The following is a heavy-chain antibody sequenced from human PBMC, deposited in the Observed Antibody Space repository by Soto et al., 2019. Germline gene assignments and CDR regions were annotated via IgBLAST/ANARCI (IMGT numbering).Heavy chain of an antibody. V-gene: IGHV1-3*01. CDR3: ARGGYFDSSNYLAY. CDR2: INPGNGNT. CDR1: GYTFTSYG. D-gene: IGHD3-22*01. J-gene: IGHJ4*02. Sequence: ASVHVSCKSSGYTFTSYGINCVRQAPGRGLEWMGWINPGNGNTKYSQQFQGRVIIDRDTSASTAYMELSSLRSEDTAVYYCARGGYFDSSNYLAYWGLGTLVTVSS.